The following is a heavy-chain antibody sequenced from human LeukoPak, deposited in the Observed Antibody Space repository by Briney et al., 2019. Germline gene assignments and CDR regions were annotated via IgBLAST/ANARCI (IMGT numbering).Heavy chain of an antibody. CDR3: AKVTNGPYYFDY. CDR2: ISSSSSYI. CDR1: GFTFSSYS. Sequence: GGSLRLSCAASGFTFSSYSMNWVRQAPGKGLEWVSSISSSSSYIYYADSVKGRFTISRDNAKNSLYLQMNSPRAEDTAVYYCAKVTNGPYYFDYWGQGTLVTVSS. D-gene: IGHD2-8*01. V-gene: IGHV3-21*01. J-gene: IGHJ4*02.